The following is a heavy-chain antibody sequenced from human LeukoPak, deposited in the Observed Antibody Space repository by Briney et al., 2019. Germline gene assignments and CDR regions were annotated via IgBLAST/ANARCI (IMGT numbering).Heavy chain of an antibody. J-gene: IGHJ4*02. Sequence: SETLSLTCTVSGCSFSSYYWRWIRQPPGKGLEWIGRIYTSGITNYNTNYNPSLSSRVTMSVDTSKNQFSLKLNSATAADTAVYFCARAIWYGSGTTAFDYWGPGTLVTVSS. CDR1: GCSFSSYY. D-gene: IGHD3-10*01. CDR2: IYTSGITNYNT. CDR3: ARAIWYGSGTTAFDY. V-gene: IGHV4-4*07.